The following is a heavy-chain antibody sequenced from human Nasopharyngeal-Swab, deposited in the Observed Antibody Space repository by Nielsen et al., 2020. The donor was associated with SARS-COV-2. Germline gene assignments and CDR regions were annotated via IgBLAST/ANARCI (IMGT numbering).Heavy chain of an antibody. CDR2: MTWNSGSI. V-gene: IGHV3-9*01. J-gene: IGHJ6*02. D-gene: IGHD3-16*01. CDR1: GFTFDDHA. CDR3: AKGLGGVYQPYYYYVMDV. Sequence: GGSLRLSCAASGFTFDDHAMHWVRQAPGKGLEWVAGMTWNSGSIGYGDSVKGRFTISRDNAKRSLYLQMNSLRAEDTALYYCAKGLGGVYQPYYYYVMDVWGQGTAVTVSS.